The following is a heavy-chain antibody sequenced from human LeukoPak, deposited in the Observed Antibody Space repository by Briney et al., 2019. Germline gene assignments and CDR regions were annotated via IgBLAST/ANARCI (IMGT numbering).Heavy chain of an antibody. CDR3: ARDLTGYARYFDY. D-gene: IGHD3-9*01. CDR1: GFTFRSYS. V-gene: IGHV3-48*01. J-gene: IGHJ4*02. Sequence: GGSLRLSCAASGFTFRSYSMNWVRQAPGKGLEWVSYISSSSSTIYYADSVKGRFTISRDNAKNSLYLQMNSLRAEDTAVYYCARDLTGYARYFDYWGQGTLVTVSS. CDR2: ISSSSSTI.